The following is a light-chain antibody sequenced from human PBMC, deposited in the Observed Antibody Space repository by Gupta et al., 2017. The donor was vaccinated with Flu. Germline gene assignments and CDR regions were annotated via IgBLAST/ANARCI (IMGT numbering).Light chain of an antibody. CDR1: SSNIGNNY. CDR3: EAWDTSLSAEV. Sequence: QSVLTQPPSVSAAPGQKVTISCSGSSSNIGNNYVSWYQQLPGTAPKLLIYDNTKRPSRIPDRFSGSKSGNSATLGITGLQTGDEADYYCEAWDTSLSAEVFGGGTKLTVL. CDR2: DNT. J-gene: IGLJ3*02. V-gene: IGLV1-51*02.